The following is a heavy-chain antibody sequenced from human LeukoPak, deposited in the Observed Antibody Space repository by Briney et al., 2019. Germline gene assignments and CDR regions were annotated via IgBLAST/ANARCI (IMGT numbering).Heavy chain of an antibody. Sequence: ASVKVSCKASGYTFTSYYMHWVRQAPGQGLEWMGIINPSGGSTSYAQKFQGRFTMTTDTSTTTAYMELRSLGSDDTAFYYCARRTYSSSSSLFDYWGQGTLVTVSS. V-gene: IGHV1-46*01. CDR2: INPSGGST. J-gene: IGHJ4*02. CDR3: ARRTYSSSSSLFDY. D-gene: IGHD6-6*01. CDR1: GYTFTSYY.